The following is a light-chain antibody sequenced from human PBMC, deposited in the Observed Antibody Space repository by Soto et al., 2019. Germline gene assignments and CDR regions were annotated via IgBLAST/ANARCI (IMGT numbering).Light chain of an antibody. J-gene: IGKJ2*01. CDR1: QDIRKD. V-gene: IGKV1-6*01. CDR2: GAS. Sequence: QMTQSPSSLSASVGDRVTITCRASQDIRKDLAWYQQKPGKAPQILIYGASTLQTGVASRFSGSGSATDFTLTISSLQPEDSEAYYCLQDYNYPFTFGQGTKVEI. CDR3: LQDYNYPFT.